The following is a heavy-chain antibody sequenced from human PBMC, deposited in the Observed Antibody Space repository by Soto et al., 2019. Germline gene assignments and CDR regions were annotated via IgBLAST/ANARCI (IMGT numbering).Heavy chain of an antibody. Sequence: QVQLVESGGGVVQPGRSLRLSCAASGFTFSSYGMHWVRQAPGKGLEWVAVISYDGSNKYYADSVKGRFTISRDNSKNTLYLQMNSLRAEDTAVYYCAKGGDPYYYYSMDVWGQGTTVTVSS. CDR1: GFTFSSYG. V-gene: IGHV3-30*18. CDR2: ISYDGSNK. J-gene: IGHJ6*02. CDR3: AKGGDPYYYYSMDV.